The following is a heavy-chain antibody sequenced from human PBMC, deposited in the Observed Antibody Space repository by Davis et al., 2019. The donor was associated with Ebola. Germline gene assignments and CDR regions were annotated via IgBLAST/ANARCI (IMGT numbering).Heavy chain of an antibody. CDR2: ISYDGRNK. D-gene: IGHD2-15*01. CDR1: GFTFSSYA. V-gene: IGHV3-30*04. J-gene: IGHJ4*02. Sequence: GGSLRLSCAASGFTFSSYAMHWVRQAPGKGLEWVAVISYDGRNKYYADSVKGRFTISRDNSKNTAYLQMNSLKTEDTAVYYCTSGLVVVAATPNDYWGQGTLITVSS. CDR3: TSGLVVVAATPNDY.